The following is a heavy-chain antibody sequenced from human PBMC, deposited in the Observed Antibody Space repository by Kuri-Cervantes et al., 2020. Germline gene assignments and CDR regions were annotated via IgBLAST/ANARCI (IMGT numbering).Heavy chain of an antibody. CDR2: IYYSGRT. Sequence: ESLKISCTVSGGSISSYYWSWIRQPPGKGLEWIGYIYYSGRTNYNPSLKSRVTISVDTSKNQFSLKLSSVTAADTAVYYCARFVIRGKTFDYWGQGTLVTVSS. V-gene: IGHV4-59*01. D-gene: IGHD3-10*01. J-gene: IGHJ4*02. CDR3: ARFVIRGKTFDY. CDR1: GGSISSYY.